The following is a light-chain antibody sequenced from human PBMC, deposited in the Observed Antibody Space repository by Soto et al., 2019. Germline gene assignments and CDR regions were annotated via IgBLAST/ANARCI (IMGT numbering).Light chain of an antibody. CDR1: QSVSSN. CDR3: QQTYSNPRT. J-gene: IGKJ1*01. CDR2: GAS. V-gene: IGKV3-15*01. Sequence: EIVMTQSPATLSVSPGERATLSCRASQSVSSNLAWYQQKPGQAPRLLIYGASTRATGIPARFSGSGSGTEFTLTISSLQSEDSATYYCQQTYSNPRTFGQGTKVEIK.